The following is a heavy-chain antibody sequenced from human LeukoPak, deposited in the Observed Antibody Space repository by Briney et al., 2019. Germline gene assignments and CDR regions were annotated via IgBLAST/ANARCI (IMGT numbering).Heavy chain of an antibody. D-gene: IGHD1-26*01. J-gene: IGHJ4*02. CDR3: ARDPFTSRGSYWGAFDY. V-gene: IGHV1-2*02. Sequence: ASVKVSCKASGYTFTGYYMHWVRQAPGQGLEWMGWINPNSGGTNYAQKFQGRVTMTRDTSTSTAYMELSRLRSDDTAVYYCARDPFTSRGSYWGAFDYWGQGTLVTVSS. CDR2: INPNSGGT. CDR1: GYTFTGYY.